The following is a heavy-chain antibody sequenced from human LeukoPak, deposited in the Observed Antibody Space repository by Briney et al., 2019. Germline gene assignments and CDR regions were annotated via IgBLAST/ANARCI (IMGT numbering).Heavy chain of an antibody. V-gene: IGHV3-53*01. Sequence: GGSLRLSCAASGFTVSSNYMSWVRQAPGKGLEWVSIIYSGGGTYYADSVKGRFTISRDNSKNTLYLQMNSLRAEDTAVYYCAKAIVGATGFDYWGQGTLVTVSS. CDR1: GFTVSSNY. D-gene: IGHD1-26*01. CDR2: IYSGGGT. CDR3: AKAIVGATGFDY. J-gene: IGHJ4*02.